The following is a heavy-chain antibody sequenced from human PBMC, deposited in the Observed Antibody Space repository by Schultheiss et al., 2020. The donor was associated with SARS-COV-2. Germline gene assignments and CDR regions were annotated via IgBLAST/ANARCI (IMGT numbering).Heavy chain of an antibody. CDR2: INHSGST. D-gene: IGHD1-7*01. CDR1: GGSFSGYY. CDR3: ARESEGTNWYFDL. Sequence: SQTLSLTCAVYGGSFSGYYWSWIRQPPGKGLEWNGEINHSGSTNYNPSLKSRVTISVDTSKNQFSLRLSSVTAADTAVYYCARESEGTNWYFDLWGRGTLVTVSS. J-gene: IGHJ2*01. V-gene: IGHV4-34*01.